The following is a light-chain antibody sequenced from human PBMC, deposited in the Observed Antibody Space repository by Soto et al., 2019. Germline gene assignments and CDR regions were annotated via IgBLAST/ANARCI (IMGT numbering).Light chain of an antibody. CDR3: AAWDDSLGGLWV. Sequence: QSELTQSPSASGTPGQRGTISCSGTYNIENTYVDWYQQLPGKAPKHLISTNNERPSGVPDRFSGSKSGTSASLAISGLRSEDEADYYCAAWDDSLGGLWVFGGGTKLTVL. V-gene: IGLV1-47*02. CDR1: YNIENTY. J-gene: IGLJ3*02. CDR2: TNN.